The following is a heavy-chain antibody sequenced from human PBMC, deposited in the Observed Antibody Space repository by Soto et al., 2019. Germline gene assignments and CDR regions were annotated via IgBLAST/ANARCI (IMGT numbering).Heavy chain of an antibody. CDR2: IYPGDSDT. Sequence: GESLKISCKGSGYSFTSYWIGWVRQMPGKGLEWMGIIYPGDSDTRYSPSFQGQVTISADKSISTAYLQWSSLKASDTAMYYCARLTTTVTTLATYGMDVWGQGTTVTVSS. CDR3: ARLTTTVTTLATYGMDV. D-gene: IGHD4-4*01. CDR1: GYSFTSYW. V-gene: IGHV5-51*01. J-gene: IGHJ6*02.